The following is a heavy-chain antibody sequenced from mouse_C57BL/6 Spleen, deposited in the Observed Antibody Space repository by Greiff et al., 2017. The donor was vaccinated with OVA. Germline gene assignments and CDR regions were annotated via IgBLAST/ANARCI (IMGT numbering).Heavy chain of an antibody. J-gene: IGHJ1*03. CDR1: GYTFTSYW. CDR3: ARFYGYDRYFDV. V-gene: IGHV1-69*01. D-gene: IGHD2-2*01. Sequence: QVQLQQPGAELVMPGASVKLSCKASGYTFTSYWMHWVKQRPGQGLEWIGEIDPSDSYTTYNQKFKGKSTLTVDKSSSTAYMQLSSLTSEDSAVYYCARFYGYDRYFDVWGTGTTVTVSS. CDR2: IDPSDSYT.